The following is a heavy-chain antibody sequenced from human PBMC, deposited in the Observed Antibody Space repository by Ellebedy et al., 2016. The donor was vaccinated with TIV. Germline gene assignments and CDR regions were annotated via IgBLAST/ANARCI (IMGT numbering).Heavy chain of an antibody. Sequence: AASVKVSCKASGYTFTSYGISWARQAPGQGLEWMGWISAYNGNTNYAQKLQGSVTMTTDTSTSTAYMELRSRRSDDTAVDYCARDTSGDRNYYYYYDLDVWGQGTTVTVSS. CDR2: ISAYNGNT. D-gene: IGHD3-10*01. V-gene: IGHV1-18*04. CDR3: ARDTSGDRNYYYYYDLDV. J-gene: IGHJ6*02. CDR1: GYTFTSYG.